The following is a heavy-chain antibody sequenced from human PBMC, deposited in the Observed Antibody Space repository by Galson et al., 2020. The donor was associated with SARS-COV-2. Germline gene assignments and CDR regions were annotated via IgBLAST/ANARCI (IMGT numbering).Heavy chain of an antibody. Sequence: KISCKASGGTFSSYAISWVRQAPGQGLEWMGGIIPIFGTANYAQKFQGRVTITADESTSTAYMELSSLRSEDTAVYYCARDNSAMLFEFDYWGQGTLVTVSS. D-gene: IGHD2-8*01. CDR2: IIPIFGTA. J-gene: IGHJ4*02. CDR1: GGTFSSYA. V-gene: IGHV1-69*01. CDR3: ARDNSAMLFEFDY.